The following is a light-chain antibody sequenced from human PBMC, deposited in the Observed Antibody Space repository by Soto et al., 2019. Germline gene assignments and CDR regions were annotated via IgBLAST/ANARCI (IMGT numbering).Light chain of an antibody. CDR3: SSYAGSNNRV. CDR2: EVS. Sequence: QSVLTQPPSASGSPGQSVTISCTGTSSDVGGYNYVSWYQQHPGNAPKLMIYEVSKRPSGVPDRFSGSKSGITDSLTVSGLPAEDEADYYCSSYAGSNNRVFGTGTKLTVL. J-gene: IGLJ1*01. CDR1: SSDVGGYNY. V-gene: IGLV2-8*01.